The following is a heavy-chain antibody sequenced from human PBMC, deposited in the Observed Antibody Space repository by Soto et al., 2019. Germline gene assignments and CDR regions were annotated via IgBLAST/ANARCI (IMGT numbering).Heavy chain of an antibody. CDR1: GFTFRDHY. CDR2: SRNKANSYTT. J-gene: IGHJ4*02. V-gene: IGHV3-72*01. D-gene: IGHD3-22*01. CDR3: TRIYFDSRGDPDY. Sequence: EVQLVESGGDLVQPGGSLRLSCAASGFTFRDHYMDWVRQAPGKGLEWVGRSRNKANSYTTEYAASVKGRFIMSRDESGNSLYLPMNSLKPEDTDIYYCTRIYFDSRGDPDYWGQGTLVTVSS.